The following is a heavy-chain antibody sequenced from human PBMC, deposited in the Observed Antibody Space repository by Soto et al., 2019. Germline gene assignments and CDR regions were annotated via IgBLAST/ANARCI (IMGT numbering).Heavy chain of an antibody. CDR1: EFTVSSND. CDR3: AGRVGATNYGMDV. CDR2: IYSGGRT. Sequence: EVQLVESGGGLIQPGGSLRLSCAASEFTVSSNDMNWVRQAPGKGLECVSTIYSGGRTYYADSDKGRFTISSDNTKNTLYLQMNNLRAEDTAVYYCAGRVGATNYGMDVWGEGTMVTVPS. V-gene: IGHV3-53*01. D-gene: IGHD1-26*01. J-gene: IGHJ6*02.